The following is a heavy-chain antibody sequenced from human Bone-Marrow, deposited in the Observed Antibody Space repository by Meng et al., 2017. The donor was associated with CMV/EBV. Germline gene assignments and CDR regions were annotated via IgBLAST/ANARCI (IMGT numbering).Heavy chain of an antibody. CDR2: ISYDGTNK. V-gene: IGHV3-30*04. CDR3: ASSVMLDY. J-gene: IGHJ4*02. D-gene: IGHD3-16*01. CDR1: GFTFTSYA. Sequence: GESLKISCAVSGFTFTSYAMHWVRQAPGKGLEWVAIISYDGTNKYYADSVKGRFTISRDNSKNTLYLQMNSLRAEDTAVYYCASSVMLDYWGQGTLVTVSS.